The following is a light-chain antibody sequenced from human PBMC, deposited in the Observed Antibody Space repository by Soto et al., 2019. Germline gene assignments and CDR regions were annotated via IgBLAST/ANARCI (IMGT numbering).Light chain of an antibody. CDR1: QSISTY. J-gene: IGKJ1*01. V-gene: IGKV1-16*01. Sequence: DIQMTQSPSSLSASVGDRVTITCRASQSISTYLHWYQQKPGKAPKLLIFAASNLQSGVPSRFSGSGSGTDFTLTISSLQPDDFATYYGQQYNSYSFGQGTKVDSK. CDR3: QQYNSYS. CDR2: AAS.